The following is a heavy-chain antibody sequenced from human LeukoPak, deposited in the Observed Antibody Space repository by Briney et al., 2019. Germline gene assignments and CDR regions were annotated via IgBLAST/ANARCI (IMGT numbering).Heavy chain of an antibody. Sequence: GGSLRLSCAASGFTFDDYAMHWVRQAPGKGLEWVSGISWNSGSIGYADSVKGRFTISRDNAKNSLYLQMNSLRAEDTALYYCAKDNLPYGPSPQGGMDVWGQGTTVTVSS. CDR2: ISWNSGSI. CDR3: AKDNLPYGPSPQGGMDV. V-gene: IGHV3-9*01. J-gene: IGHJ6*02. D-gene: IGHD3-10*01. CDR1: GFTFDDYA.